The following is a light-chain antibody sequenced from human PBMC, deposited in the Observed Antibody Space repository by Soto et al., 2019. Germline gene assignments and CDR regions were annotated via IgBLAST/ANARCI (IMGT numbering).Light chain of an antibody. CDR2: DAS. Sequence: DIQMTQSPSILSASVGDRVTITCRASQSISSWLAWYQQKPGKAPKLLIYDASSLESGVPSRFSGSGSGTDFTLTISRLEPEDFAVYYCHQYGTSPLTFGQGTKVDIK. CDR3: HQYGTSPLT. V-gene: IGKV1-5*01. CDR1: QSISSW. J-gene: IGKJ1*01.